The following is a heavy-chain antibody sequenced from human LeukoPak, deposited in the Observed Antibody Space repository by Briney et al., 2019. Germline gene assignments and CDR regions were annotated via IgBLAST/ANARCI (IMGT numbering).Heavy chain of an antibody. CDR2: IRYDGSNK. D-gene: IGHD2-15*01. CDR3: ALGYCSGGSCSNYYYGMDV. Sequence: GGSLRLSCAASGFTFSSYGMHWVRQAPGKGLEWVAFIRYDGSNKYYADSVKGRFTISRDNSKNTLYLQMNSLRAEDTAVYYCALGYCSGGSCSNYYYGMDVWGQGTTVTVSS. V-gene: IGHV3-30*02. CDR1: GFTFSSYG. J-gene: IGHJ6*02.